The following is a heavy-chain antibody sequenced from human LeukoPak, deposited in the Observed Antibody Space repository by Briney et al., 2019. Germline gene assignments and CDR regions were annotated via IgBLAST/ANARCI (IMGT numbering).Heavy chain of an antibody. V-gene: IGHV3-7*01. D-gene: IGHD3-10*02. Sequence: GGSLRLSCAASGFSFSSYWMSWVRQAPGKGLEWVVNIRQDGTDKYYVDFVKGRFTISRDNAKNSLYLQMNSLRAEDTAVYYCAELGITMIGGVWGKGTTVTISS. CDR2: IRQDGTDK. CDR3: AELGITMIGGV. CDR1: GFSFSSYW. J-gene: IGHJ6*04.